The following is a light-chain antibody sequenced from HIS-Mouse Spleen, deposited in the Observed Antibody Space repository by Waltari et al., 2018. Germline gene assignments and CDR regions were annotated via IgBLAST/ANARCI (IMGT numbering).Light chain of an antibody. V-gene: IGLV2-23*01. CDR3: CSYAGSSTWV. CDR1: SSDVGSYNL. J-gene: IGLJ3*02. CDR2: EGS. Sequence: QSALTHPASLSGSPGQPITISCPGTSSDVGSYNLVSWYQQHPGKAPSIMLYEGSKRPLGVSNRVSGSKSGNTASLTISGLQAEDEADYYCCSYAGSSTWVFGGGTKLTVL.